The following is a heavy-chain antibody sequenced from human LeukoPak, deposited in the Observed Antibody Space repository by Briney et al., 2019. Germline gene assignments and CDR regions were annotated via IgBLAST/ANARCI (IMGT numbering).Heavy chain of an antibody. Sequence: PGGSLRLSCAASGFTFSSVWMSCVRQAPGKGLEWVANINQHGGTEKYVDSVKGRFTISRDNAKNLMHLQMNSLRAEDTAVYYCARTDPTSYGYFDYWGQGTLVTVSS. V-gene: IGHV3-7*01. J-gene: IGHJ4*02. CDR2: INQHGGTE. CDR1: GFTFSSVW. D-gene: IGHD3-10*01. CDR3: ARTDPTSYGYFDY.